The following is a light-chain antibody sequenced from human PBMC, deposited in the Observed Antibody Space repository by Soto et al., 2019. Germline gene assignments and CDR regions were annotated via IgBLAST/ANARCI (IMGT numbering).Light chain of an antibody. CDR3: QQRSSWPRT. Sequence: EIVLTQSPATLSLSPGERATLSCRASQSVSSYLAWYQQKPGQVPRLVIYDASNRATGIPGRFSGSGSGTDCTLTISSLEPEDFGVYYCQQRSSWPRTFGQGTKVEIK. CDR1: QSVSSY. CDR2: DAS. V-gene: IGKV3-11*01. J-gene: IGKJ1*01.